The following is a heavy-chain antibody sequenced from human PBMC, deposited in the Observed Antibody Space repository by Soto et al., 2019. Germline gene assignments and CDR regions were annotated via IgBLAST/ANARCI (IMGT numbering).Heavy chain of an antibody. CDR1: GGSLSTYY. J-gene: IGHJ5*02. Sequence: ETLSLTCTVSGGSLSTYYWSWIRQPPGKGLEWIVYMSYSGSSNYNPSLKSRVTMSVDTSKNQVSLKLSSVTAADTAVYYCAKTRITSTAATFDPWGQGTLVTVSS. D-gene: IGHD1-20*01. CDR2: MSYSGSS. V-gene: IGHV4-59*01. CDR3: AKTRITSTAATFDP.